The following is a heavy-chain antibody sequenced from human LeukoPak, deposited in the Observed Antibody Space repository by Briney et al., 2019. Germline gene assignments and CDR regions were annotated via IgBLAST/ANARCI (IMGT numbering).Heavy chain of an antibody. CDR2: IYYSGST. Sequence: PSETLSLTCTVSGGSISSSSYYWGWIRQPPGKGLEWIGSIYYSGSTYYNPSLKSRVTISVDTSKNQFSLKLSSVTAADTAVYYCARGRPNCSSTSCYYYMDVWGKGTTVTVSS. CDR3: ARGRPNCSSTSCYYYMDV. D-gene: IGHD2-2*01. V-gene: IGHV4-39*01. J-gene: IGHJ6*03. CDR1: GGSISSSSYY.